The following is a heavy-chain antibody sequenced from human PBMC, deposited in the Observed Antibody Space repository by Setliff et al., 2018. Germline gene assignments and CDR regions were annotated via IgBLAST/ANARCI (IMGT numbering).Heavy chain of an antibody. D-gene: IGHD4-17*01. CDR2: IIPVLGMT. V-gene: IGHV1-69*10. CDR3: ARGPSPTVTPSRLIYFYHMDV. Sequence: GASVKVSCKASGDPFNAYGVSWVRQAPGQGLEWMGAIIPVLGMTDYALKFQGRLTITADQSTTTVYMELSSLRFDDTALYYCARGPSPTVTPSRLIYFYHMDVWGTGTTVTVSS. J-gene: IGHJ6*03. CDR1: GDPFNAYG.